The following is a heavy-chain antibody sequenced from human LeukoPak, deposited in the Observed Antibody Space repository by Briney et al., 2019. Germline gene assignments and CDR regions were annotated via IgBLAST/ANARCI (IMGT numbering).Heavy chain of an antibody. D-gene: IGHD3-10*01. CDR3: ARDANFGYDAFDI. Sequence: GRFLRLSCAASGFTFSSYAMHWVRQAPGKGLEWVAVISYDGSNKYYADSVKGRFTISRDNSKNTLYLQMNSLRAEDTAVYYCARDANFGYDAFDIWGQGTMVTVSS. J-gene: IGHJ3*02. CDR2: ISYDGSNK. CDR1: GFTFSSYA. V-gene: IGHV3-30-3*01.